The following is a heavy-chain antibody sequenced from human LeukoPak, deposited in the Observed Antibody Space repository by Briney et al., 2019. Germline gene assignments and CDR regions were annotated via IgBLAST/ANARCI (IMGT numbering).Heavy chain of an antibody. CDR3: AKAPWYNWNSRELDY. V-gene: IGHV1-69*04. D-gene: IGHD1-7*01. CDR1: GGTFSSYA. CDR2: IIPILGIA. Sequence: SVKVSCKASGGTFSSYAISWVRQAPGQGPEWMGRIIPILGIANYAQKFQGRVTITADKSTSTAYMELSSLRAEDTAVYYCAKAPWYNWNSRELDYWGQGTLVTVSS. J-gene: IGHJ4*02.